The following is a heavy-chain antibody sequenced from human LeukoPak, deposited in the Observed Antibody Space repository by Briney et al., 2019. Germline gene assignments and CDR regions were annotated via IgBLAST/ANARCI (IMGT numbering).Heavy chain of an antibody. D-gene: IGHD6-6*01. CDR1: GFTFSNYW. Sequence: GSLRLSCAASGFTFSNYWLHWVRQAPGKGLVWVSRINYNGSSTTYADSVKGRFTISRDNSKNTLYLQMNSLRAEDTAVYYCAKVRYRSSSRYYYYMDVWGKGTTVTVSS. V-gene: IGHV3-74*01. CDR2: INYNGSST. J-gene: IGHJ6*03. CDR3: AKVRYRSSSRYYYYMDV.